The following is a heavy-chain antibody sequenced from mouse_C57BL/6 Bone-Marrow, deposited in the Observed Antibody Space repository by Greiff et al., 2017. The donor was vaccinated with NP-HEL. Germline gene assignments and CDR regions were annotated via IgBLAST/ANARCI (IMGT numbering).Heavy chain of an antibody. D-gene: IGHD1-1*01. CDR1: GYTFTDHT. CDR2: IYPRDGST. V-gene: IGHV1-78*01. J-gene: IGHJ2*01. CDR3: ARRGYGSSSLFDY. Sequence: QVQLQQSDAELVKPGASVKISCKASGYTFTDHTIHWVKQRPEQGLEWIGYIYPRDGSTKYNEKFKGKATLTADKSSSTAYMQLNSLTSEDSAVYFCARRGYGSSSLFDYWGQGTTLTVSS.